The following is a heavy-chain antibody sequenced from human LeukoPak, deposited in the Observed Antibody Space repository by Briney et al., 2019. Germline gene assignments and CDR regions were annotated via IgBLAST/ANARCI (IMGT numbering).Heavy chain of an antibody. D-gene: IGHD3-9*01. CDR2: ISAYNGNT. CDR3: ARANFDWSNDAFDI. V-gene: IGHV1-18*01. J-gene: IGHJ3*02. CDR1: GYTFTSYG. Sequence: ASVKVSCKASGYTFTSYGISWVRQAPGQGLEWMGWISAYNGNTNYAQKLQGRVTMTTDTSTSTAYMELRSLRSDDTAVYYCARANFDWSNDAFDIWGQGTVVTVSS.